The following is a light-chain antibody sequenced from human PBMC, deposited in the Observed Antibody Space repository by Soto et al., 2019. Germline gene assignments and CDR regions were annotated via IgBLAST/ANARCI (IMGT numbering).Light chain of an antibody. CDR1: QSVSSSY. Sequence: EIVLTQSPGTLSLSPGERATLSCRASQSVSSSYLAWYQQKPGQAPRLLIYGASSRATGIPGRFSGSGSGTDFTLTISRLEPEDFAMYYCQQYGSSPLTFGGGTKVEIK. J-gene: IGKJ4*01. CDR2: GAS. CDR3: QQYGSSPLT. V-gene: IGKV3-20*01.